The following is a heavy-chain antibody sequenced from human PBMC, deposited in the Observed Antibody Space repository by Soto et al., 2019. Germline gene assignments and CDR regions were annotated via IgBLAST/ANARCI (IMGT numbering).Heavy chain of an antibody. D-gene: IGHD6-19*01. CDR2: IYSSGSA. CDR3: TRGFSSVSMDA. CDR1: GDSVSSGGYY. J-gene: IGHJ6*02. V-gene: IGHV4-61*08. Sequence: SETLSLTCTVSGDSVSSGGYYWSWIRQPPGKGLEWIGYIYSSGSANYNPSLKSRVTISRDTSKNQISLKVASVTAADTAGYYCTRGFSSVSMDAWGQGTTVTVSS.